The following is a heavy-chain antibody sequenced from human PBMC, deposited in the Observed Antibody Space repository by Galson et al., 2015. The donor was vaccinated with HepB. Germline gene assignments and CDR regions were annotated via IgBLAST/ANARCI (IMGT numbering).Heavy chain of an antibody. V-gene: IGHV4-59*12. D-gene: IGHD1-1*01. CDR1: GGSISSYY. J-gene: IGHJ5*02. CDR2: IYYSGST. Sequence: LSLTCTVSGGSISSYYWSWIRQPPGKGLEWIGYIYYSGSTNYNPSLKSRVTISVDRSKNQFSLKLSSVTAADTAVYYCARENWNDASGLDPWGQGTLVTVSS. CDR3: ARENWNDASGLDP.